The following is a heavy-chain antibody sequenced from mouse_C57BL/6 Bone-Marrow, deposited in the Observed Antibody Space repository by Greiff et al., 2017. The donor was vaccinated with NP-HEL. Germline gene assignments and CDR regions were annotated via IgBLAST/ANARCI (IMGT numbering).Heavy chain of an antibody. CDR3: ASYYYGSSLFAY. CDR1: GYTFTSYG. V-gene: IGHV1-81*01. J-gene: IGHJ3*01. Sequence: QVHVKQSGAELARPGASVKLSCKASGYTFTSYGISWVKQRTGQGLEWIGEIYPRSGNTYYNEKFKGKATLTADKSSSTAYMELRSLTSEDSAVYFCASYYYGSSLFAYWGQGTLVTVSA. CDR2: IYPRSGNT. D-gene: IGHD1-1*01.